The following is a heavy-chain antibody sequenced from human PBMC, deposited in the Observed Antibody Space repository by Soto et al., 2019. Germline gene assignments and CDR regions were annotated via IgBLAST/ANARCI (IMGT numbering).Heavy chain of an antibody. D-gene: IGHD2-21*02. J-gene: IGHJ5*02. CDR2: ISSSGSTI. CDR1: GFTFSSYE. Sequence: EVQLVESGGGLVQPGGSLRLSCAASGFTFSSYEMNWVRQAPGKGLEWVSYISSSGSTIYYADSVKGRFTISRDNAKNSLYLQMNSLRAEDTAVYYCARDQAPDCGGDCYPQNWFDPWGQGTLVTVSS. V-gene: IGHV3-48*03. CDR3: ARDQAPDCGGDCYPQNWFDP.